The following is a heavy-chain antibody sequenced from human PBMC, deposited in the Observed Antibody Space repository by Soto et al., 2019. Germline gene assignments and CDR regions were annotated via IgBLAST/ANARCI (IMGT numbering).Heavy chain of an antibody. D-gene: IGHD4-4*01. CDR2: ISADNGDT. V-gene: IGHV1-18*04. Sequence: GASVKVSCKASNSTFSSYGISWVRQAPGEGLEWMGWISADNGDTNYAQKLQGRVTMTKDTSTSTAYMELRSLRSDDTAVYYCARDTVTTYHYFYYGMDVWGQGTTVTVSS. CDR1: NSTFSSYG. J-gene: IGHJ6*02. CDR3: ARDTVTTYHYFYYGMDV.